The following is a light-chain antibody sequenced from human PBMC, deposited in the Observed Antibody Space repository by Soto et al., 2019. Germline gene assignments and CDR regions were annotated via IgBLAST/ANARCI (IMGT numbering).Light chain of an antibody. Sequence: DIQMTQSPSTLSASIGDRVTITCRASQSISSWLAWYQQKPGKAPKLLIYKASSLESGVPSRFSGSGYGTEFTLTISSLQPDDFATYYCLQYNSYSPWTFGQGTKVDIK. CDR3: LQYNSYSPWT. J-gene: IGKJ1*01. CDR1: QSISSW. CDR2: KAS. V-gene: IGKV1-5*03.